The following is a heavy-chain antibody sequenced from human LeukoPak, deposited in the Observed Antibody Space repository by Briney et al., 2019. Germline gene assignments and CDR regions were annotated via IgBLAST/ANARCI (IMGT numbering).Heavy chain of an antibody. Sequence: SETLSLTCTVSGGSISSYYWSWIRQPPGMGLEWVGHIYSSGSPNYNPSLKSRVTIPVDTSKNQFSLKLSSVTAADTAVYYCARNYDSSGYTAFGYWGRGTLVTVSS. D-gene: IGHD3-22*01. CDR2: IYSSGSP. J-gene: IGHJ4*02. CDR3: ARNYDSSGYTAFGY. CDR1: GGSISSYY. V-gene: IGHV4-59*01.